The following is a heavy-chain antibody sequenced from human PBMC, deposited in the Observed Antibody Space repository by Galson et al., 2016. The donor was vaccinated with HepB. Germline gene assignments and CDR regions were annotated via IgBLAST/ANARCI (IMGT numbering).Heavy chain of an antibody. CDR2: INPSGGST. D-gene: IGHD1-26*01. CDR3: AGPGPYSGCYYLPLEY. Sequence: SVKVSCKASGYIFSSFYIHWVRQAPGQGLEWMGVINPSGGSTTFAQKFQGRVTMVKDTSTSMAHMDLRSLRTEDTATYYCAGPGPYSGCYYLPLEYWGQGTVVTVSS. CDR1: GYIFSSFY. J-gene: IGHJ4*02. V-gene: IGHV1-46*01.